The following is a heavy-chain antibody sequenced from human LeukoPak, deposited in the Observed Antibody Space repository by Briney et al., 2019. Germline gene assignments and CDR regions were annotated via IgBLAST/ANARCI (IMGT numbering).Heavy chain of an antibody. D-gene: IGHD1-26*01. J-gene: IGHJ3*02. CDR3: AREVGTPQAFDI. CDR2: INSRSSTI. CDR1: GFTFSSYA. V-gene: IGHV3-48*01. Sequence: GGSLRLSCAASGFTFSSYAMSWVRQAPGKGLEWVSYINSRSSTIYYADSVRGRFTISRDNAKNSLYLQMNSLKAEDTAIYYCAREVGTPQAFDIWGQGTLVTVSS.